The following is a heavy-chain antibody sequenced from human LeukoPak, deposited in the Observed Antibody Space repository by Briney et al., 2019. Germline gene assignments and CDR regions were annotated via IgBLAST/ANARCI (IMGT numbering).Heavy chain of an antibody. V-gene: IGHV3-48*01. CDR2: ISSSSSTI. CDR1: GFTFSSYS. CDR3: ARDQGRFDYYDSSGYYRY. J-gene: IGHJ4*02. Sequence: GGSLRLSCAASGFTFSSYSMNWVRQAPGKGLEWVSYISSSSSTIYYADSVKGRFTISRDNAKNSLYLQMNSLRAEDTAVYYCARDQGRFDYYDSSGYYRYWGQGTLVTVSS. D-gene: IGHD3-22*01.